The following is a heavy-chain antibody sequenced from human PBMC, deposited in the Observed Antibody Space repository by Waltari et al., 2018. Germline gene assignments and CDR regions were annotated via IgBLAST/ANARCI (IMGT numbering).Heavy chain of an antibody. CDR2: ISGSGGST. J-gene: IGHJ4*02. CDR3: AKVPRGVGFGELLFFDY. Sequence: CAASGFTFSSYAMSWVRQAPGKGLECVSAISGSGGSTYYADSVKGRFTISRDNSKTPLYLQMNSLRAEDTAVYYCAKVPRGVGFGELLFFDYWGQGTLVTVSS. D-gene: IGHD3-10*01. CDR1: GFTFSSYA. V-gene: IGHV3-23*01.